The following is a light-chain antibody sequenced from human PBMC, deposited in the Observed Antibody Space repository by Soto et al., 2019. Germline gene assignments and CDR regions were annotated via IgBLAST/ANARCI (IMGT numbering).Light chain of an antibody. CDR2: YTS. CDR1: QSVSNY. CDR3: QQRSKWLT. V-gene: IGKV3-11*01. Sequence: DIVLTQSPATLSLSPGERATLSCRASQSVSNYLSWYQQKPGQAPRLLIYYTSNRATGIPARFSGSGSGTDSTLTISSLEPEDFAVYYCQQRSKWLTFGGGTKVEIK. J-gene: IGKJ4*01.